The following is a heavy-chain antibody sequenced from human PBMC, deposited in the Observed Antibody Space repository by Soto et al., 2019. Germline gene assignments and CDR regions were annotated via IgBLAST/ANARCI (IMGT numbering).Heavy chain of an antibody. CDR3: TREGPVTGTSCFDI. CDR1: GFTFSSYT. V-gene: IGHV3-23*01. CDR2: IVGSGDNT. J-gene: IGHJ3*02. Sequence: GGSLRLSCAASGFTFSSYTMTWVRQAPGERLEWVSSIVGSGDNTYYADSVKGRFTISRDNSKTTLYLQMNSLRAEDTAVYYCTREGPVTGTSCFDIWGQGTMVTVSS. D-gene: IGHD6-19*01.